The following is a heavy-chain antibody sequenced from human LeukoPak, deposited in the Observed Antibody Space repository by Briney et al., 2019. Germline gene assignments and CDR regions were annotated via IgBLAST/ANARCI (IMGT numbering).Heavy chain of an antibody. CDR2: ISGNGGSI. CDR3: AKGFGELFHPPDY. J-gene: IGHJ4*02. CDR1: GFTFDDYA. D-gene: IGHD3-10*01. V-gene: IGHV3-9*01. Sequence: GRSLRLSCAASGFTFDDYAMHWVRQAPGKGLEWVSGISGNGGSIGYADSVKGRFTISRDNAKSSLYLQMNSLGAEDTALYYCAKGFGELFHPPDYWGQGTLVTVSS.